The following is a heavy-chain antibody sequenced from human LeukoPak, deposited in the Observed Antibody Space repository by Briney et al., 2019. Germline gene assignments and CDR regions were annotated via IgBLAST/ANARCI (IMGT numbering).Heavy chain of an antibody. D-gene: IGHD6-19*01. V-gene: IGHV4-39*01. CDR1: GGSISSSSYY. CDR2: IYYSGST. J-gene: IGHJ4*02. CDR3: ARLSSSGWNPFDY. Sequence: SETLSLTCTVSGGSISSSSYYWVWIRQPPGKGLEWIGSIYYSGSTYYNPSLKSRVTLSVDTSKNQFSLKLTSVTAADTAVYYCARLSSSGWNPFDYWGQGTLSPSPQ.